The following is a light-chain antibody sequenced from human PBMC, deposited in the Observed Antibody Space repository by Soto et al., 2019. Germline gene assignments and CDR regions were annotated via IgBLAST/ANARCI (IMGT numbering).Light chain of an antibody. CDR3: LLYYGAAVV. Sequence: QTVVPQEPSLTVSPGGTVTLTCASSTGPVTSDYYPNWFQQKPGQAPRALMYSTTKKHSWTPARFSGSLLGVNAALTLSGVQHEEEADYYCLLYYGAAVVFGGGTKLTV. CDR1: TGPVTSDYY. J-gene: IGLJ2*01. CDR2: STT. V-gene: IGLV7-43*01.